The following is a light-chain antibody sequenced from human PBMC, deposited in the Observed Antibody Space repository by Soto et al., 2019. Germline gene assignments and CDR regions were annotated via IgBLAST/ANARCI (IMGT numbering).Light chain of an antibody. CDR1: QNVTHF. Sequence: DIPLTQSPSTLSSPLGDRATITCRASQNVTHFLNWYQQKPGKAPNLLIYGASNLPSGVPSRFSGGGSGTDFTLTISSLQAEEFAPYFCQQTRSNRRTFGEGTKVDIK. V-gene: IGKV1-39*01. J-gene: IGKJ1*01. CDR2: GAS. CDR3: QQTRSNRRT.